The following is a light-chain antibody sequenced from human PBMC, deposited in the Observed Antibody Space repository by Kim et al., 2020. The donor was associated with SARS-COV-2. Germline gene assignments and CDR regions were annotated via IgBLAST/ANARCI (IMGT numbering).Light chain of an antibody. CDR2: GAF. V-gene: IGKV1-39*01. J-gene: IGKJ2*01. Sequence: ASVGDRVTITCRASQSISTSLKWYQQKSGKAPTLLIYGAFNLESGVPSRFSGSGSGTDFTLTISGLQVEDFATYYCQQSHVTPPYTFGQGTKLEI. CDR1: QSISTS. CDR3: QQSHVTPPYT.